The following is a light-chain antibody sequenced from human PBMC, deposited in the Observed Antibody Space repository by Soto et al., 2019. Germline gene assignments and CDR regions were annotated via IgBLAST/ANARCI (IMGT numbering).Light chain of an antibody. V-gene: IGLV2-23*01. CDR3: CSYAGTTTYV. CDR1: SGDIGSHNL. J-gene: IGLJ1*01. CDR2: EGS. Sequence: QSVLTQPASVSGSPVQSITISCTGTSGDIGSHNLVSWYRQYQGKAPQLILYEGSKRPSGVSNRFSGSTSGNTASLTSSGLQAEDEADFYCCSYAGTTTYVFGTGTKLTVL.